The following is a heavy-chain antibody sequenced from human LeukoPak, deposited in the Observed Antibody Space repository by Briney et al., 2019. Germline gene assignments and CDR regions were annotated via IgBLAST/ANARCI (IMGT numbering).Heavy chain of an antibody. Sequence: PSETLSLTCTVSGGSTSRYYWSWIRQPPGKGLEWIGYIYYSGDTNYNPSLKSRITMSIDTSKNQFSLKLSSVTAADTAVYYCARATYYYGSGSYRGSPAIDYWGQGTLVTVSS. CDR3: ARATYYYGSGSYRGSPAIDY. J-gene: IGHJ4*02. V-gene: IGHV4-59*01. CDR2: IYYSGDT. CDR1: GGSTSRYY. D-gene: IGHD3-10*01.